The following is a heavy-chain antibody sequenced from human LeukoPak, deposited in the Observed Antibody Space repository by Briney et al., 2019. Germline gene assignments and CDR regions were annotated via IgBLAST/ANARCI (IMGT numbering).Heavy chain of an antibody. D-gene: IGHD4-11*01. J-gene: IGHJ3*02. CDR3: ARDRAYSSFDI. V-gene: IGHV3-7*03. Sequence: GRSLRLSCAASGFTFSQSWMWWVRQSPGKGLEWVSKIKEAGSPKYYVDSVEGRFTISRENAKNSLYLQMNTLRAEDTAVYYCARDRAYSSFDIWGQGTMVTVSS. CDR1: GFTFSQSW. CDR2: IKEAGSPK.